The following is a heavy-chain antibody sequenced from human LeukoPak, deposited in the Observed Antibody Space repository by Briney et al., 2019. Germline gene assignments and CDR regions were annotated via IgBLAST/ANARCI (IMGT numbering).Heavy chain of an antibody. CDR2: INHSGST. CDR3: ARGARVCTNGVCYGPVYYGSGSYYTLDY. J-gene: IGHJ4*02. D-gene: IGHD3-10*01. Sequence: PSETLSLTCTVAGGSINSYYWGWIRQPPGKGLEWIGEINHSGSTNYNPSLKSRVTISVDTSKNQFSLKLSSVTAADTAVYYCARGARVCTNGVCYGPVYYGSGSYYTLDYWGQGTLVTVSS. CDR1: GGSINSYY. V-gene: IGHV4-34*01.